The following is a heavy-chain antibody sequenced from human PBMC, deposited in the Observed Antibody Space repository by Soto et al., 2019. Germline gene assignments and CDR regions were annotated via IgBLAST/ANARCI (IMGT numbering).Heavy chain of an antibody. D-gene: IGHD5-18*01. CDR2: ISYDGSNK. Sequence: GGSLRLSCAASGFTFSSYAMHWVRQAPGKGLEWVAVISYDGSNKYYADSVKGRFTISRDNSKNTLYLQMNSLRAEDTAVYYCARDRRGYSYGSFPLNFDYWGQGTLVTVSS. J-gene: IGHJ4*02. CDR3: ARDRRGYSYGSFPLNFDY. CDR1: GFTFSSYA. V-gene: IGHV3-30-3*01.